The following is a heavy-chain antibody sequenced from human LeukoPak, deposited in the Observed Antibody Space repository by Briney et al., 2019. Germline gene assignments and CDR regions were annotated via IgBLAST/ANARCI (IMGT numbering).Heavy chain of an antibody. Sequence: SETPSLTCTVSGGSISSSTYYWGWTRQPPGKGLEWIGSIFYRGRTYYNPSLKSRVTMSVDTSKKQFSLRLSSVNAADTAVYYCARDILATSIAAPYYWGQGTLVTVSS. D-gene: IGHD6-13*01. CDR2: IFYRGRT. CDR3: ARDILATSIAAPYY. J-gene: IGHJ4*02. V-gene: IGHV4-39*07. CDR1: GGSISSSTYY.